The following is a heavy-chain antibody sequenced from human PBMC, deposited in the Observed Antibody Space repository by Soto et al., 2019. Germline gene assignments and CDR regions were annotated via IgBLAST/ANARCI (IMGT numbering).Heavy chain of an antibody. V-gene: IGHV4-38-2*01. Sequence: PSETLSLTCAVSGYSISSGYYWGWIRQPPGKGLEWIGSIYHSGSTYYNPSLKSRVTISVDTSRNQFSLKLSSVTAADTAVYYCARGSPVYDYIDFWGQGTLVTVSS. D-gene: IGHD3-10*01. CDR2: IYHSGST. CDR3: ARGSPVYDYIDF. CDR1: GYSISSGYY. J-gene: IGHJ4*02.